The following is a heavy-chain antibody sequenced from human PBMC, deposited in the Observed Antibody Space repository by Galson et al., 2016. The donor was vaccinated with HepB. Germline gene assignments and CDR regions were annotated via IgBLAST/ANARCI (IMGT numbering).Heavy chain of an antibody. Sequence: SLRLSCAASGFTFSSYNMNWVRQAPGKGLEWVSSISSSSNSIYDADSVKGRFTISRDNAKNSLFLQMNSLTAEDTAVYYCARADGFNTPFFDSWGQGTLVTVSS. D-gene: IGHD5-24*01. CDR2: ISSSSNSI. CDR1: GFTFSSYN. J-gene: IGHJ4*02. V-gene: IGHV3-21*01. CDR3: ARADGFNTPFFDS.